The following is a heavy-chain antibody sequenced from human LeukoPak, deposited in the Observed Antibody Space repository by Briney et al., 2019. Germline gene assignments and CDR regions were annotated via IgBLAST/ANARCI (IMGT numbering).Heavy chain of an antibody. CDR3: AIHLAAAGSYFDY. D-gene: IGHD6-13*01. J-gene: IGHJ4*02. Sequence: SVKVSCKASGYTFTSYYMHWVRQAPGQGLEWMGGIIPIFGTANYAQKFQGRVTITADESTSTAYMELSSLRSEDTAVYYCAIHLAAAGSYFDYWGQGTLVTVSS. CDR2: IIPIFGTA. V-gene: IGHV1-69*13. CDR1: GYTFTSYY.